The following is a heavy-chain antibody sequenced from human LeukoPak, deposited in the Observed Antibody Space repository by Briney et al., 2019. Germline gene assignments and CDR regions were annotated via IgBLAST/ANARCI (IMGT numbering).Heavy chain of an antibody. V-gene: IGHV1-8*01. CDR1: GYTFTSYD. Sequence: ASVKVSCKASGYTFTSYDINWVRQATGQGLEWMGWMNPNSGNTGYAQKFQGRVTMTRNTSISTAYMELSSLRSEDTAVYYCARGDVRENWFDPRGQGTLVTVSS. CDR3: ARGDVRENWFDP. D-gene: IGHD3-3*01. J-gene: IGHJ5*02. CDR2: MNPNSGNT.